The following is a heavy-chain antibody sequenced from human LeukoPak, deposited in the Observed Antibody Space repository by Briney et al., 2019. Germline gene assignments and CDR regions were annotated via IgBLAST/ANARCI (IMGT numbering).Heavy chain of an antibody. CDR1: GFSLTYGVG. CDR3: AQLVGFSLGYFDN. D-gene: IGHD5-12*01. CDR2: IYWDDDQ. J-gene: IGHJ4*02. V-gene: IGHV2-5*02. Sequence: SGPTLVNPTQTLTLTCTFSGFSLTYGVGVGWIRQPPGKALEWLAVIYWDDDQRYSPSLKSRLTITKDTSKNQVVLTLTNVDPVDTATYFCAQLVGFSLGYFDNWGQGTVVTVSP.